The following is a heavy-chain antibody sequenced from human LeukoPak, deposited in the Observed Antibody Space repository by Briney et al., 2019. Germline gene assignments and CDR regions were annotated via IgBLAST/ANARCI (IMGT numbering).Heavy chain of an antibody. V-gene: IGHV1-18*01. CDR3: ARDLGSSWHIYYYYYGMDV. Sequence: GASVKVSCKASGYTFTSYGISWVRQAPGQGLEWMGWISAYNGNTNYAQKLQGRVTMTTDTSTSTAYMELRSLRSDDTAVYYCARDLGSSWHIYYYYYGMDVWGQGTTVTVSS. CDR2: ISAYNGNT. D-gene: IGHD6-13*01. J-gene: IGHJ6*02. CDR1: GYTFTSYG.